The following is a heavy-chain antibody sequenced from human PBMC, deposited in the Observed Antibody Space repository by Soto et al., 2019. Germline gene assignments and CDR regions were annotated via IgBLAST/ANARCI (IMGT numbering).Heavy chain of an antibody. V-gene: IGHV4-34*01. Sequence: SETLSLTCAVYGGSFSGYYWSWIRQPPGKGLEWIGEINHSGSTNYNPSLKSRVTISVDTSKNQFSLKLSSVTAADTAVYYCARSSNYLLYWGQGTLVTVSS. D-gene: IGHD1-7*01. CDR2: INHSGST. CDR3: ARSSNYLLY. CDR1: GGSFSGYY. J-gene: IGHJ4*02.